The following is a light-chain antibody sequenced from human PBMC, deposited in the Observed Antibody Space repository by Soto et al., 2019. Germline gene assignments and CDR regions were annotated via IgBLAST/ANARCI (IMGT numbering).Light chain of an antibody. Sequence: EIVLTQSPGTLSLSPEERATLSCRASQSVSSSYLAWYQQKPGQAPRLLIYGASSRATGIPDRFSGSGSGTDFTLTISRLEPEDFAVYYCQPYGSSRWTFGQGTKVEIK. V-gene: IGKV3-20*01. CDR1: QSVSSSY. CDR2: GAS. CDR3: QPYGSSRWT. J-gene: IGKJ1*01.